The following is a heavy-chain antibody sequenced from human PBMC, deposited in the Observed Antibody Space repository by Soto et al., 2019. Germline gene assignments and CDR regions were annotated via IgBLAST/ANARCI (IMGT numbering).Heavy chain of an antibody. CDR2: IHYSGNT. CDR3: SRDRVVYVELGGLDP. V-gene: IGHV4-31*03. Sequence: SETLSLTCTVSGVSINTAVYYWIWIRHHPGKGLEWIGYIHYSGNTYYNPSLKHRITITAHTAKNQFSLKLRSVTAADTAVYYCSRDRVVYVELGGLDPWGQGTLVTVSS. J-gene: IGHJ5*02. CDR1: GVSINTAVYY. D-gene: IGHD1-26*01.